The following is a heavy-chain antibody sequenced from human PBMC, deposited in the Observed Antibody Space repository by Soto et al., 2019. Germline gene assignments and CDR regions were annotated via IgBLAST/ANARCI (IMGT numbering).Heavy chain of an antibody. V-gene: IGHV1-8*02. CDR2: MNPNSGNT. CDR3: ARGITAIFGVVHFDY. J-gene: IGHJ4*02. CDR1: GYSFTSFD. Sequence: ASVKVSCKSFGYSFTSFDVHWVRQASGQGLEWMGWMNPNSGNTDYAQRFQGRVTMTRNTSINTAYMELNSLTSDDTAVYYCARGITAIFGVVHFDYWGQGTLVTVSS. D-gene: IGHD3-3*01.